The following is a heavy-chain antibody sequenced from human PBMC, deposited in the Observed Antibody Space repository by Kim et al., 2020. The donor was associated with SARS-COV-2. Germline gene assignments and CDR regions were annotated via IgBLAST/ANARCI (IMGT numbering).Heavy chain of an antibody. Sequence: YADSVKGRFTISRDNAKNTLYLQMNSLRAEDTAVYYCAKLWFGELYAFDPWGQGTLVTVSS. V-gene: IGHV3-23*01. J-gene: IGHJ5*02. D-gene: IGHD3-10*01. CDR3: AKLWFGELYAFDP.